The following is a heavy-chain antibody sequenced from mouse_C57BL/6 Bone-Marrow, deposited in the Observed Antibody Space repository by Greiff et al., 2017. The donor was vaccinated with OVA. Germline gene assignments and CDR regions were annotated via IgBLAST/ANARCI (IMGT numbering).Heavy chain of an antibody. J-gene: IGHJ1*03. D-gene: IGHD2-2*01. CDR1: GFTFSDYG. CDR2: ISSGSSTI. CDR3: ATGGGLRFWYFDV. V-gene: IGHV5-17*01. Sequence: EVKVVESGGGLVKPGGSLKLSCAASGFTFSDYGMHWVRQAPEKGLEWVAYISSGSSTIYYADTVKGRFTISRDNAKNTLFLQMTSLRSEDTAMYYSATGGGLRFWYFDVWGTGTTVTVSS.